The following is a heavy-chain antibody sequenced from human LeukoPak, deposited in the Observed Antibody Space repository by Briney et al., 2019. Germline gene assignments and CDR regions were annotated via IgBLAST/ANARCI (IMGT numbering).Heavy chain of an antibody. Sequence: ASVKLSCTASGYTFTTYAMNWVRQAPGQGLEWMALINTNTGNTSYAGGFTGRFVFSLDTSVSTPYLQISSLKAEDTAVYYCARSLHTLFGVVIDAFTIWGQGTMITVSS. V-gene: IGHV7-4-1*02. CDR2: INTNTGNT. D-gene: IGHD3-3*01. CDR1: GYTFTTYA. J-gene: IGHJ3*02. CDR3: ARSLHTLFGVVIDAFTI.